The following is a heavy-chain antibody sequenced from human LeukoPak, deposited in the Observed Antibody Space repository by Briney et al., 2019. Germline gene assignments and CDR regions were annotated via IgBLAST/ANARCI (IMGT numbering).Heavy chain of an antibody. J-gene: IGHJ4*02. V-gene: IGHV3-33*01. CDR1: GHSFSRHG. D-gene: IGHD4-23*01. Sequence: PGRSLRLSCAASGHSFSRHGMHWVRQAPGKGLEWVAAIWYDGSQKYYADSVKGRFTISRDNLENTGDLQMNSLRAEDTAVYYCARLYGANSGYFDYWGPGTLVTVSS. CDR2: IWYDGSQK. CDR3: ARLYGANSGYFDY.